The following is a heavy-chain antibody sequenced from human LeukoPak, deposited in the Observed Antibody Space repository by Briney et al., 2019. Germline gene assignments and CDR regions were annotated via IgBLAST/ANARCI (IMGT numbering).Heavy chain of an antibody. CDR3: ARGGTGYSSGWSNY. V-gene: IGHV3-21*01. CDR1: GFTFSSYS. Sequence: GGSLRLSCAASGFTFSSYSMTWVRQAPGKGLEWVSSISSSSSYIYYADSVKGRFTISRDNAKNSLYLQMNSLRAEDTAVYYCARGGTGYSSGWSNYWGQGTLVTVSS. CDR2: ISSSSSYI. J-gene: IGHJ4*02. D-gene: IGHD6-19*01.